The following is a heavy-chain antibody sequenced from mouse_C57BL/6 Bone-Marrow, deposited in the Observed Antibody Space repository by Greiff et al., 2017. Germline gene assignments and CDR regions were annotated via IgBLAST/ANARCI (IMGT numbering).Heavy chain of an antibody. J-gene: IGHJ4*01. CDR1: GFNIKDDY. CDR3: TLLSPY. V-gene: IGHV14-4*01. D-gene: IGHD1-1*01. CDR2: IEPENGDT. Sequence: VQLQPSGAELVRPGASVKLSCTASGFNIKDDYMHWVKQRPEPGLEWIGWIEPENGDTEYASKFQGKANITADTTSNTAYLQLSSLTSEDTAVYYYTLLSPYWGQGTSVTVSS.